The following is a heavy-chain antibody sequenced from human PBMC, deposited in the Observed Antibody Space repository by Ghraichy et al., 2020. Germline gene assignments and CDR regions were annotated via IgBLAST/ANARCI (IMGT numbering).Heavy chain of an antibody. J-gene: IGHJ4*02. CDR3: ARGIEVTVVTPLDY. CDR1: GYSISSGYY. Sequence: SQTLSLTCAVSGYSISSGYYWGWIRQPPGKGLEWIGSIYHSGSTYYNPSLKSRVTISVDTSKNQFSLKLSSVTAADTAVYYCARGIEVTVVTPLDYWGQGTLVTVSS. V-gene: IGHV4-38-2*01. CDR2: IYHSGST. D-gene: IGHD4-23*01.